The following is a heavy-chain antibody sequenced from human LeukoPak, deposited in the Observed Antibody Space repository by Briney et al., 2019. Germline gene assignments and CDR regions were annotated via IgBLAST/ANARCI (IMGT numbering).Heavy chain of an antibody. CDR2: IKSKTDGGTT. J-gene: IGHJ4*02. CDR3: TTDQIVGATDYFDY. Sequence: GGSLRLFCAASGFTFSNAWMSCVRQAPGKGPEWVCRIKSKTDGGTTDYAAPVKGRFTISRDDSKNTLYLQMNSLKTEDTAVYYCTTDQIVGATDYFDYWGQGTLVTVSS. CDR1: GFTFSNAW. D-gene: IGHD1-26*01. V-gene: IGHV3-15*01.